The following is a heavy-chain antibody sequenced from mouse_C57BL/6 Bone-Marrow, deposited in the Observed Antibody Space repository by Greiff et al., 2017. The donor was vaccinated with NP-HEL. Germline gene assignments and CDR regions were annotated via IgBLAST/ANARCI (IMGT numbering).Heavy chain of an antibody. CDR3: AGDYDGYWYFDV. CDR2: ITHSGET. Sequence: VKLVESGPGLVKPSQSLFLTCSITGFPITSGYYWIWIRQSPGKPLEWMGYITHSGETFYNPSLQSPISITGETSKNQFFLQLNSVTTEDTAMYYCAGDYDGYWYFDVWGTGTTVTVSS. CDR1: GFPITSGYY. D-gene: IGHD2-3*01. V-gene: IGHV12-3*01. J-gene: IGHJ1*03.